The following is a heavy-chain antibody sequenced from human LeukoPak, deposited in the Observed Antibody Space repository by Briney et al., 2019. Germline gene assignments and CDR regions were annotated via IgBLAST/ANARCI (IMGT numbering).Heavy chain of an antibody. CDR1: GGTFSSYA. CDR2: IIPILGIA. V-gene: IGHV1-69*04. D-gene: IGHD3-22*01. J-gene: IGHJ4*02. Sequence: ASVKVSCKASGGTFSSYAISWVRQAPEQGLEWMGRIIPILGIANYAQKFQGRVTITADKSTSTAYMELSSLRSEDTAVYYCARDFAYYYDSSGYYLDYWGQGTLVTVSS. CDR3: ARDFAYYYDSSGYYLDY.